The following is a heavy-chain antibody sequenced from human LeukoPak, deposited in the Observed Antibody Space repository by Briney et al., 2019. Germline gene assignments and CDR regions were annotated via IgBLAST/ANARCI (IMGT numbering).Heavy chain of an antibody. CDR3: ARLAYRGPAVADFDY. CDR1: GGSISSHY. D-gene: IGHD6-19*01. V-gene: IGHV4-59*08. Sequence: SETLSLTCTVSGGSISSHYWSWIRQPPGKGLEWIGYIYYTGSTNYNPSLESRVTMSVDTSKNQFSLKLSSVTAADTAVYYCARLAYRGPAVADFDYWGQGTLVTVSS. J-gene: IGHJ4*02. CDR2: IYYTGST.